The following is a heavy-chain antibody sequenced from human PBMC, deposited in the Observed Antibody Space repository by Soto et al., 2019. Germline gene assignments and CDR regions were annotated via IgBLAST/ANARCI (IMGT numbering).Heavy chain of an antibody. CDR1: GGSISSYY. CDR2: IYYSGST. CDR3: ARTYSSSWYPHFDY. V-gene: IGHV4-59*01. Sequence: QVQLQESGPGLVKPSETLSLTCTVSGGSISSYYWSWIRQPPGKGLEWIGYIYYSGSTNYNPSLKSRVTISVDTSKTQFSLKLSSVTAADTAVYYCARTYSSSWYPHFDYWGQGTLVTVSS. D-gene: IGHD6-13*01. J-gene: IGHJ4*02.